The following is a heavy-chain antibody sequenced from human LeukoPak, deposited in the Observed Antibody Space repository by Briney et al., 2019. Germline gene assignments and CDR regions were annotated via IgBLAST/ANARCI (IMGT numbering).Heavy chain of an antibody. V-gene: IGHV4-4*09. J-gene: IGHJ4*02. CDR1: GGSISSYY. D-gene: IGHD3-22*01. CDR3: ARGSDSSGYSY. Sequence: PSETLSLTCTVSGGSISSYYWSWIRQPPGKGLEWIGYIYTSGSTNYNPSLKSRVTISVDTSKNQFSLKLSSVTAADMAVYYCARGSDSSGYSYWGQGTLVTVSS. CDR2: IYTSGST.